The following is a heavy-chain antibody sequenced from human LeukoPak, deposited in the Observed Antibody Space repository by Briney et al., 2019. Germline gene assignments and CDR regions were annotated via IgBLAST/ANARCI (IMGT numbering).Heavy chain of an antibody. V-gene: IGHV3-30*04. CDR3: ARQYSSSWYYFDY. Sequence: PGRSLRLSCAASGFTFSSYAMHWVRQAPGKGLERVAVISYDGSNKYYADSVKGRFTISRDNSKNTLYLQMNSLRAEDTAVYYCARQYSSSWYYFDYWGQGTLVTVSS. D-gene: IGHD6-13*01. J-gene: IGHJ4*02. CDR1: GFTFSSYA. CDR2: ISYDGSNK.